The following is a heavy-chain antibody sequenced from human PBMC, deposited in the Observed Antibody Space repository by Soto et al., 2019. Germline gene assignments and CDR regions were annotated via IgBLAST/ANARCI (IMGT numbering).Heavy chain of an antibody. CDR2: VSGTGGSA. CDR3: ARGSAYSDYDLEH. J-gene: IGHJ1*01. CDR1: GFTFSSYA. Sequence: EVQLLESGGGLVRPGGSLRLSCAASGFTFSSYATTWVRQAPGKGLEWVSGVSGTGGSAYYADSVKGRFTISRDKSTNTLDLHMNSLRAEDTAVYYCARGSAYSDYDLEHWGQGTLVTVSS. D-gene: IGHD4-17*01. V-gene: IGHV3-23*01.